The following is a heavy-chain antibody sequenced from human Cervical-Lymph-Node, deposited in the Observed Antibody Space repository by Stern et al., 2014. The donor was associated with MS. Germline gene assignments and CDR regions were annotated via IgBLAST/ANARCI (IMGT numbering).Heavy chain of an antibody. V-gene: IGHV4-39*01. Sequence: QVQLQESGPGLVKPSETLSLTCTVSGGSISSSSYYWGWIRQPPGKGLEWIGSIYYSGSTYYNPSLKSRVTISVDPSKNQFSLKLSSVTAADTAVYYCARLDTAMVRVDYWGQGTLVTVSS. CDR3: ARLDTAMVRVDY. CDR2: IYYSGST. D-gene: IGHD5-18*01. CDR1: GGSISSSSYY. J-gene: IGHJ4*02.